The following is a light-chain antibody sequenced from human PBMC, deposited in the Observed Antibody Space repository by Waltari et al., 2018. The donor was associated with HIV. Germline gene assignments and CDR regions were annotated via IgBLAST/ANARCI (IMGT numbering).Light chain of an antibody. J-gene: IGKJ1*01. CDR3: QQSYSTPPVT. V-gene: IGKV1-39*01. CDR1: QSISSY. CDR2: AAS. Sequence: DIQMTQSPSSLSVSVGDRVTITCRASQSISSYLNWYQQKPGKAPKLLIYAASSLQSGVPSRFSGSGSGTDFTLTISSLQPEDFATYYCQQSYSTPPVTFGQGTKVEIK.